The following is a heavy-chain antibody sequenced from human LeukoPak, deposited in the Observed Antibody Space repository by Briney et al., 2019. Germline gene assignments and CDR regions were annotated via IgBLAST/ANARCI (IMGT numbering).Heavy chain of an antibody. CDR2: ISSSGST. CDR1: GDSISSGDYY. D-gene: IGHD6-13*01. CDR3: ARLTGIAAPGYYFDY. J-gene: IGHJ4*02. V-gene: IGHV4-61*02. Sequence: SETLSLTCTVSGDSISSGDYYWSWIRQPAGKGLEWIGRISSSGSTNYNPSLKSRVTISVDTSKNQFSLKLSSVTAADTAVYYCARLTGIAAPGYYFDYWGQGTLVTVSS.